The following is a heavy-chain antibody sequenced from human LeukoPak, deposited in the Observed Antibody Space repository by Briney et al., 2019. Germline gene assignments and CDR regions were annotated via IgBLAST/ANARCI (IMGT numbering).Heavy chain of an antibody. CDR2: ISGSGGST. CDR3: VGYGSGYYYHFDY. CDR1: GFTFSSYA. V-gene: IGHV3-23*01. Sequence: HAGGSLRLSCAASGFTFSSYAMSWVRQAPGKGLEWVSAISGSGGSTYYADSVKGRFTISRDNSKNTLYLQMNSLRAEDTAVYYCVGYGSGYYYHFDYWGQGTLVTVSS. J-gene: IGHJ4*02. D-gene: IGHD3-22*01.